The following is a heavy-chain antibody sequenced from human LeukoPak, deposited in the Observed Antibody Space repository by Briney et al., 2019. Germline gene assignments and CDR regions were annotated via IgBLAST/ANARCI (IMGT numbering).Heavy chain of an antibody. J-gene: IGHJ5*02. CDR3: AVLRGSYSAWTDP. CDR2: IYHSGST. CDR1: GGSVSGYY. D-gene: IGHD1-26*01. V-gene: IGHV4-34*01. Sequence: PETLSLTCAVYGGSVSGYYWSWIRPPPGKGLEWIGEIYHSGSTNHTPSLTSRVALSVDTSNHRFSLKRRSVTAAATPVYYCAVLRGSYSAWTDPSGEGTLVSLSS.